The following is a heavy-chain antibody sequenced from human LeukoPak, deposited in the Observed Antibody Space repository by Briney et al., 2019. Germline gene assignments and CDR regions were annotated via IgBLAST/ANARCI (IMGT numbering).Heavy chain of an antibody. V-gene: IGHV3-66*02. D-gene: IGHD3-9*01. CDR2: IYSGGST. J-gene: IGHJ6*02. CDR1: GFTGSSNY. Sequence: GGSLRLSCAASGFTGSSNYMSWVRQAPGKGLEWVSVIYSGGSTYYADSVKGRFTISRDNSKNTLYLQMNSLRAEDTAVYYCARDRYYDILTDLYYYGMDVWGQGTTVTVSS. CDR3: ARDRYYDILTDLYYYGMDV.